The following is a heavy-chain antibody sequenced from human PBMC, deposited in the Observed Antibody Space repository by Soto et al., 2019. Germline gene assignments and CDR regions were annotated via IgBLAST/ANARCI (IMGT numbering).Heavy chain of an antibody. CDR3: ATESPVTTTYYFDY. V-gene: IGHV3-30-3*01. Sequence: QVQLVESGGGVVQPGRSLRLSCAASGFTFSSYAMHWVRQAPGKGLEWVAVISYDGSNKYYADSVKGRFIISRDNSKNTLYLLMNSLRAEDTAVYYCATESPVTTTYYFDYWGQGTLVTVSS. D-gene: IGHD4-17*01. J-gene: IGHJ4*02. CDR1: GFTFSSYA. CDR2: ISYDGSNK.